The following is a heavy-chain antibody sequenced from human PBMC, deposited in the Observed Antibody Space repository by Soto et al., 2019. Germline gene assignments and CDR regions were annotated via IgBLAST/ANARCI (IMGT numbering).Heavy chain of an antibody. CDR3: ARHPSSILRFLEWPHGAFDI. V-gene: IGHV4-39*01. CDR1: GGSISSSSYY. Sequence: SETLSLTCTVSGGSISSSSYYWGWIRQPPGKGLEWIGSIYYSGSTYYNTSLKSRVTISVDTSKNQFSLKLSSVTAADTAVYYFARHPSSILRFLEWPHGAFDIWGQGTMVTVSS. D-gene: IGHD3-3*01. J-gene: IGHJ3*02. CDR2: IYYSGST.